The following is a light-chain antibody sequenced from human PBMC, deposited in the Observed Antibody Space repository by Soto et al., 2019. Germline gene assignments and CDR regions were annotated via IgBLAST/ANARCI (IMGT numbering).Light chain of an antibody. Sequence: QSVLTQPASVSWSPGQSITISCTGTSSDVGGYNYVSWYQQHPGKAPKLMIYDVSKRPSGASNRFAGPKSGNTASLTISGLQAEDEADYYCSSYTSSSTYVFGTGTKVTVL. CDR1: SSDVGGYNY. V-gene: IGLV2-14*01. J-gene: IGLJ1*01. CDR3: SSYTSSSTYV. CDR2: DVS.